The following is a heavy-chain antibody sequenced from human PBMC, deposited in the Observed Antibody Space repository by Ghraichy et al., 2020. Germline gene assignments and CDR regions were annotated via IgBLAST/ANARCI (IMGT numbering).Heavy chain of an antibody. CDR2: IYSGGST. V-gene: IGHV3-53*01. D-gene: IGHD3-22*01. CDR1: GFAVSSNY. CDR3: ATSGYDSSSYYYLY. Sequence: GESLNISCAASGFAVSSNYMSWVRQAPGKGLEWVSVIYSGGSTYYADSVKGRFTISRDNSKNTLYLQVNSLRAEDTAVYYCATSGYDSSSYYYLYWGHGTLVTVSS. J-gene: IGHJ4*01.